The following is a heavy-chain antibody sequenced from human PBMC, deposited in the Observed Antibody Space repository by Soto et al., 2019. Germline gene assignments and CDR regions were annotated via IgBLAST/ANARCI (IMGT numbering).Heavy chain of an antibody. V-gene: IGHV1-69*14. J-gene: IGHJ4*02. Sequence: QVQLVQSGAEVKKPGSSVKVSCKASGGTFSSHAVSWVRQAPGQGLEWMGGIIPNIGTVNYAQKFQGRATITADKSTSTAYMELSSLRSDDSAIYYCASGQQLLGDFDYWGQGTLVTVSS. CDR3: ASGQQLLGDFDY. CDR2: IIPNIGTV. CDR1: GGTFSSHA. D-gene: IGHD6-13*01.